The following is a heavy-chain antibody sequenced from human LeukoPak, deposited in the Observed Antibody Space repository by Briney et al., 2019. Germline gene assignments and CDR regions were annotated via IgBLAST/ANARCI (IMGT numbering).Heavy chain of an antibody. D-gene: IGHD6-19*01. CDR3: ARAVPAYSSGWFYFDY. CDR2: IYYSGST. J-gene: IGHJ4*02. V-gene: IGHV4-59*01. Sequence: ASETLSLTCTVSGGSISSYYWSWIRQPPGKGLEWIGYIYYSGSTNYNPSLKSRVTISVDTSKNQFSLKLSSVTAADTAVYYCARAVPAYSSGWFYFDYWGQGTLVTVSS. CDR1: GGSISSYY.